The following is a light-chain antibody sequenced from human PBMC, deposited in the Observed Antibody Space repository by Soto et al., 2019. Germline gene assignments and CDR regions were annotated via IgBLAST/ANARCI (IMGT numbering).Light chain of an antibody. V-gene: IGKV4-1*01. J-gene: IGKJ5*01. Sequence: DLVMTQSPVSLAVSLDERATINCKSSQSVLYSSNNKNYLAWYQQKPGQPPKLLIYWASTRESGVPDRFSGSGSGTDFTLTISSLQAEDVAVYYCQQYYSTPITFGQVARLEIK. CDR3: QQYYSTPIT. CDR2: WAS. CDR1: QSVLYSSNNKNY.